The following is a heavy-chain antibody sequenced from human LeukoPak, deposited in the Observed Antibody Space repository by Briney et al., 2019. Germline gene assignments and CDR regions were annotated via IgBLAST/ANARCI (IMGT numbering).Heavy chain of an antibody. J-gene: IGHJ1*01. Sequence: SVKVSCKASGGTFRSYAISWVRQAPGQGLEWMGRIIPIFGTANYAQKFQGRVTTTTDESTSTAYMELSSLRSEDTAVYYCASAGVVVITTPEYFQHWGQGTLVTVSS. V-gene: IGHV1-69*05. CDR1: GGTFRSYA. D-gene: IGHD3-22*01. CDR3: ASAGVVVITTPEYFQH. CDR2: IIPIFGTA.